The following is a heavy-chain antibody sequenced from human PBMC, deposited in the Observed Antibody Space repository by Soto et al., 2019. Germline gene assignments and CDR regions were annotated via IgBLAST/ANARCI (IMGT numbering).Heavy chain of an antibody. D-gene: IGHD3-10*01. J-gene: IGHJ6*02. V-gene: IGHV5-10-1*01. CDR3: ASLGRYYGSGSYYDYYYGMDV. CDR1: GYSFTSYW. CDR2: IDPSDSYT. Sequence: GESLKISCKGSGYSFTSYWISWVRQMPGKGLEWMGRIDPSDSYTNYSPSFQGHVTISADKSISTAYLQWSSLKASDTAMYYCASLGRYYGSGSYYDYYYGMDVWGQGTTVTVS.